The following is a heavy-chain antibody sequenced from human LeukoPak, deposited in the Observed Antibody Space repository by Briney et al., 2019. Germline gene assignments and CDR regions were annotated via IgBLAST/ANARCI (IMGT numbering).Heavy chain of an antibody. CDR1: GGSISSYY. CDR3: ARLSPLGYCSSTSCSDDY. Sequence: SETLSLTCTVSGGSISSYYWSWIRQPPGKGLEWIGSIYYSGSTYYNPSLKSRVTISVDTSKNQFSLKLSSVTAADTAVYYCARLSPLGYCSSTSCSDDYWGQGTLVTVSS. V-gene: IGHV4-39*01. D-gene: IGHD2-2*01. J-gene: IGHJ4*02. CDR2: IYYSGST.